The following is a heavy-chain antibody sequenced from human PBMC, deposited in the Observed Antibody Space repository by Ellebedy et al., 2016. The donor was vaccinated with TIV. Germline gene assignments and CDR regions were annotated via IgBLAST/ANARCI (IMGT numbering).Heavy chain of an antibody. CDR3: ARDEALGGGYLDL. D-gene: IGHD3-16*01. CDR2: IRGRDDWI. Sequence: PGGSLRLSCVASGFTFRDYSMTWVRQTPEKGLEWVSSIRGRDDWITYIDSVGDRFVITRDNSRGMLFLQMNSLRADDPGLYFCARDEALGGGYLDLWGQGALVSVSS. J-gene: IGHJ4*02. V-gene: IGHV3-23*01. CDR1: GFTFRDYS.